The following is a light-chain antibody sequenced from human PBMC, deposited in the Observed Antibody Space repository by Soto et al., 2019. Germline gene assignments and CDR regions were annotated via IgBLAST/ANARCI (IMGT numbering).Light chain of an antibody. CDR3: QQSYSTPIT. J-gene: IGKJ5*01. V-gene: IGKV1-39*01. CDR1: QGISSY. CDR2: AAS. Sequence: IEMTQSPSSLSVSVGDRVTITCRASQGISSYLNWYQQKPGKAPKLLIYAASSLQSGVPSRFSGSGSGTDFTLTISSLQPEDFATYFCQQSYSTPITCGQGTRLEIK.